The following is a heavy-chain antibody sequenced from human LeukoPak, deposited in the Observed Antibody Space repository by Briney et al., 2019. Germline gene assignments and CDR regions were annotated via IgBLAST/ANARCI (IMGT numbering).Heavy chain of an antibody. J-gene: IGHJ4*02. CDR1: GGSISSGSYY. V-gene: IGHV4-61*02. CDR2: IYTSGST. D-gene: IGHD6-19*01. CDR3: ARDVIAVAGSDY. Sequence: PSQTLSLTCTVSGGSISSGSYYWSWIRQPAGKGLEWIGRIYTSGSTNYNPSLKSRVTISVDTSKNQFSLKLSSVTAADTAVYYCARDVIAVAGSDYWGQGTLVTVSS.